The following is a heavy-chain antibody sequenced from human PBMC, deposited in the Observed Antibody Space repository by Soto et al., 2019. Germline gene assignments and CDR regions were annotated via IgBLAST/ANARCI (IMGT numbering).Heavy chain of an antibody. CDR3: ARGEHYYDSSGYYLGY. J-gene: IGHJ4*02. CDR1: GYTFTGYY. CDR2: INPNSGGT. Sequence: ASVKVSCKASGYTFTGYYMHWVRQAPGQGLEWMGWINPNSGGTNYAQKFQGWVTMTRDTSISTAYMELSRLRSGDTAVYYCARGEHYYDSSGYYLGYWGQGTLVTVSS. D-gene: IGHD3-22*01. V-gene: IGHV1-2*04.